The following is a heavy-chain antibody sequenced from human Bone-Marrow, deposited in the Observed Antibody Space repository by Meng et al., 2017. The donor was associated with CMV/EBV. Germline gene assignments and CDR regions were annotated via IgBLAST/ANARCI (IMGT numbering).Heavy chain of an antibody. Sequence: ASVKVSCKASGYTFTGYYMHWVRQAPGQGLEWMGWINPSSGGTNYAQKFQGRVTMTRDTPTSAAYMELSRLRSDDTAVYYCARDRGWYDFWSGYTVGAFDICGQGTMVTVSS. J-gene: IGHJ3*02. CDR3: ARDRGWYDFWSGYTVGAFDI. CDR1: GYTFTGYY. D-gene: IGHD3-3*01. V-gene: IGHV1-2*02. CDR2: INPSSGGT.